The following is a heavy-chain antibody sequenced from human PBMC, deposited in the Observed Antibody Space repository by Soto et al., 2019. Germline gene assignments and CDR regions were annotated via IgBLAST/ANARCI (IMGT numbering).Heavy chain of an antibody. CDR2: IDPSDSYT. CDR1: TSYW. V-gene: IGHV5-10-1*01. CDR3: ARLHVSGYYLKDLDY. J-gene: IGHJ4*02. D-gene: IGHD3-22*01. Sequence: TSYWISWVRQMPGKGLEWMGRIDPSDSYTNYSPSFQGHVTISADKSISTAYLQWSSLKASDTAMYYCARLHVSGYYLKDLDYWGQGTLVTVSS.